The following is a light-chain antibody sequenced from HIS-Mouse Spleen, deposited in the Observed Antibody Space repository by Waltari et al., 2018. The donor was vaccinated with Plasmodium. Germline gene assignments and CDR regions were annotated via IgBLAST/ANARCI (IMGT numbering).Light chain of an antibody. J-gene: IGKJ5*01. CDR1: QRISSY. CDR2: AAV. Sequence: DIQMTKSPSSLSASVGDRVTITCRASQRISSYLNWYQQKPGKAPKLLIYAAVSLQSGVPSRFSGSGSGTDFTLTISSLQPEDFATYYCQQSYSTPSITFGQGTRLEIK. V-gene: IGKV1-39*01. CDR3: QQSYSTPSIT.